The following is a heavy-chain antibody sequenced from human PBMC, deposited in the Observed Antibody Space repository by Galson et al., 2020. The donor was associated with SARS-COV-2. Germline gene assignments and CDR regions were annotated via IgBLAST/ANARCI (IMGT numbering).Heavy chain of an antibody. V-gene: IGHV1-24*01. J-gene: IGHJ4*01. CDR2: FDPEDGET. Sequence: ASVKVSCKVSGYTLTELSMHWVRQAPGKGLEWMGGFDPEDGETIYAQKFQGRVTMTEDTSTDTAYMELSSLRSEDTAVYYCATGPAILVHAFCDYWGHGTLVTVSS. D-gene: IGHD2-2*01. CDR1: GYTLTELS. CDR3: ATGPAILVHAFCDY.